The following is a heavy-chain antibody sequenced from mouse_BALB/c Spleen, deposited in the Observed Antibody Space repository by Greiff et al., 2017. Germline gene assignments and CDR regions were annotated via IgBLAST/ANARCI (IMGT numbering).Heavy chain of an antibody. Sequence: VQLQQSGPQLVRPGASVKISCKASGYSFTSYWMHWVKQRPGQGLEWIGMIDPSDSETRLNQKFKDKATLTVDKSSSTAYMQLSSPTSEDSAVYYCARQLGRPFAYWGQGTLVTVSA. CDR1: GYSFTSYW. D-gene: IGHD3-1*01. CDR3: ARQLGRPFAY. V-gene: IGHV1S126*01. CDR2: IDPSDSET. J-gene: IGHJ3*01.